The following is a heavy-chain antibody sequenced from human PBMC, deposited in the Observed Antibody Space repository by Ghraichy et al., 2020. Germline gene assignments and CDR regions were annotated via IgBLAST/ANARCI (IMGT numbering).Heavy chain of an antibody. Sequence: GGSLRLSCAASGFTFSSYSMNWVRQAPGKGLEWVSSISSSSSYIYYADSVKGRFTISRDNAKNSLYLQMNSLRAEDTAVYYCASYSSSWYKYYFDYWGQGTLVTVSS. J-gene: IGHJ4*02. D-gene: IGHD6-13*01. CDR2: ISSSSSYI. V-gene: IGHV3-21*01. CDR3: ASYSSSWYKYYFDY. CDR1: GFTFSSYS.